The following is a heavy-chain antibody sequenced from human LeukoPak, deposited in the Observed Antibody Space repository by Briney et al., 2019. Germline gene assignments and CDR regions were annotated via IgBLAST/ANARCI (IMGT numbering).Heavy chain of an antibody. V-gene: IGHV1-2*06. CDR3: ARVRIAAAGTSNY. Sequence: ASVKVSXKASGYTFTGYYMHWVRQAPGQGLEWIGRINPNSGGTNYAQKFQGRVTMTRDTSISTAYMELSRLRSDDTAVYYCARVRIAAAGTSNYWGQGTLVTVSS. CDR1: GYTFTGYY. CDR2: INPNSGGT. J-gene: IGHJ4*02. D-gene: IGHD6-13*01.